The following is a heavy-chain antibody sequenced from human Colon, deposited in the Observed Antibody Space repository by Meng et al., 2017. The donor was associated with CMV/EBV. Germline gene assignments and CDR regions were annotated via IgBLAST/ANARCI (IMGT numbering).Heavy chain of an antibody. CDR2: IIPIFGTA. J-gene: IGHJ6*02. V-gene: IGHV1-69*05. CDR1: GGTFSSYA. CDR3: ARVGIFGVATGYYGMDV. D-gene: IGHD3-3*01. Sequence: SVQVSCKASGGTFSSYAISWVRQAPGQGLEWMGGIIPIFGTANYAQKFQGRVTITTDESTSTAYMELSSPRSEDTAVYYCARVGIFGVATGYYGMDVWGQGTTVTVSS.